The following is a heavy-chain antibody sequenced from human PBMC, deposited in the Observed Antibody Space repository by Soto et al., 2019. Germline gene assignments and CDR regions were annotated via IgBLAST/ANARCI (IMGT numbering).Heavy chain of an antibody. Sequence: PGGSLRLSCAASGFTFSSYSMNWVRQAPGKGLEWVAVISYDGSNKYYADSVKGRFTISRDNSKNTLYLQMNSLRAEDTAVYYCAKDRLSSSSGDYYYGMDVWGQGTTVTVSS. V-gene: IGHV3-30*18. CDR1: GFTFSSYS. D-gene: IGHD6-6*01. CDR3: AKDRLSSSSGDYYYGMDV. J-gene: IGHJ6*02. CDR2: ISYDGSNK.